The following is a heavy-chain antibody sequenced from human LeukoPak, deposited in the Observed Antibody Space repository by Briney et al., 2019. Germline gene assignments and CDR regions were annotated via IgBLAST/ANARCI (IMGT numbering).Heavy chain of an antibody. D-gene: IGHD6-13*01. Sequence: SETLSLTCTVSGGSVKNYFWSWARQPPGKGLEWIGYIYYSGSTNYNPSLKSRVTVSVDTSKNQFSLKVTSMTAADTAVYYCARSYSSTWRSPFDNWSQGTLVTVSS. V-gene: IGHV4-59*02. CDR1: GGSVKNYF. CDR3: ARSYSSTWRSPFDN. CDR2: IYYSGST. J-gene: IGHJ4*02.